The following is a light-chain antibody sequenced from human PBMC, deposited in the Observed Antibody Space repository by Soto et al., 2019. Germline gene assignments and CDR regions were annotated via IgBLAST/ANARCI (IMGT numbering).Light chain of an antibody. J-gene: IGKJ1*01. CDR1: QGIKND. Sequence: AIQMTQSPSSLSASVGDRVTITCRASQGIKNDLGWYQQKPGKAPKLLIYDASSLESGVPSRFSGSGSGAEFTLTISSLQPDDFATYYCQHYNSYSWTFGQGTKVDIK. CDR2: DAS. V-gene: IGKV1-13*02. CDR3: QHYNSYSWT.